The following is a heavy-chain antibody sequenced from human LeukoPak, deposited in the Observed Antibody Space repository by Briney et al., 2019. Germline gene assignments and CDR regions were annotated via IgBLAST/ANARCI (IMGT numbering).Heavy chain of an antibody. V-gene: IGHV3-30*02. CDR1: GFTFSSYG. D-gene: IGHD2-2*01. J-gene: IGHJ4*02. CDR2: IRYDGSNK. CDR3: AKSRADIVVVPAADFDY. Sequence: PGGSLRLSCAASGFTFSSYGMHWVRQAPGKGLEWVAFIRYDGSNKYYADSVKGRFTISRDNSKNTLYLQMNSLRAEDTAVYYCAKSRADIVVVPAADFDYWGQGTLVTVSS.